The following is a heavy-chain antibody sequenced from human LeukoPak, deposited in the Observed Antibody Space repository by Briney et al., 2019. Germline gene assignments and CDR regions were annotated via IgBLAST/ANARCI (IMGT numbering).Heavy chain of an antibody. D-gene: IGHD2-15*01. CDR3: ARDHCSGGSCYGPIDY. J-gene: IGHJ4*02. V-gene: IGHV1-18*01. CDR1: GYTFTSYG. CDR2: ISAYNGNT. Sequence: ASVKVSCKASGYTFTSYGISWVRQAPGQGLEWMGWISAYNGNTKNAQNLQGRVTMTTDTSTSTAYMELRSLRSDDTAVYYCARDHCSGGSCYGPIDYWGQGTLVTVSS.